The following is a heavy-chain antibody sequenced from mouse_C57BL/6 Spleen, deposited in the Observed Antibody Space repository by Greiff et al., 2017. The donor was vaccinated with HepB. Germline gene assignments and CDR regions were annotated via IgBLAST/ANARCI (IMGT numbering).Heavy chain of an antibody. CDR3: AREGLLGSSGSFAY. J-gene: IGHJ3*01. CDR1: GYSITSGYY. D-gene: IGHD3-2*02. CDR2: ISYDGSN. Sequence: EVKVEESGPGLVKPSQSLSLTCSVTGYSITSGYYWNWIRQFPGNKLEWMGYISYDGSNNYNPSLKNRISITRDTSKNQFFLKLNSVTTEDTATYYCAREGLLGSSGSFAYWGQGTLVTVSA. V-gene: IGHV3-6*01.